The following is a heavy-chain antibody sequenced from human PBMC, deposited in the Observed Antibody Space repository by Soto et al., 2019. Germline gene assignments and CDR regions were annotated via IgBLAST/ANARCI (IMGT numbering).Heavy chain of an antibody. CDR3: ARAACLWDHHKPYYWYFYL. V-gene: IGHV1-3*01. CDR1: GYTFTSYA. D-gene: IGHD1-26*01. CDR2: INAGNGNT. Sequence: QVQLVQSGAEVKKPGASVKVSCKASGYTFTSYAMHWVRQAPGQRLEWMGWINAGNGNTKYSQKFQGRVTITRYTSASTAYMELSSLRSEDTAVYYCARAACLWDHHKPYYWYFYLWGRGTLFTVSS. J-gene: IGHJ2*01.